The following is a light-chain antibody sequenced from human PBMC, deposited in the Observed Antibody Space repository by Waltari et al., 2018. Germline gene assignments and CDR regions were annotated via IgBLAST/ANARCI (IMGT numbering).Light chain of an antibody. CDR2: RNN. CDR1: PSNIGPNY. Sequence: QSVLTQPPSASGTPGQRVTIPCSGIPSNIGPNYVYWYQQFPGTAPKLLVYRNNERPSGVPDRISGSKSGTSASLAISGLRSEDEADYYCATWDGSLTAWVFGGGTKVTVL. J-gene: IGLJ3*02. CDR3: ATWDGSLTAWV. V-gene: IGLV1-47*01.